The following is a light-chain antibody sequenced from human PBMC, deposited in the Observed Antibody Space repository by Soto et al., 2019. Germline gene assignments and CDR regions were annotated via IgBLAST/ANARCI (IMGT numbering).Light chain of an antibody. CDR2: EIN. V-gene: IGLV2-8*01. J-gene: IGLJ1*01. CDR1: SSDVAAYDY. Sequence: LTQPPSASGSPGQSVTISCTGTSSDVAAYDYVSWYQQHPGTAPKLMIYEINKRPSGVPDRFSGSKSGNTASLTVSGLQAEDEADYYCSSFAGSNNFPYVFXTGTKVTVL. CDR3: SSFAGSNNFPYV.